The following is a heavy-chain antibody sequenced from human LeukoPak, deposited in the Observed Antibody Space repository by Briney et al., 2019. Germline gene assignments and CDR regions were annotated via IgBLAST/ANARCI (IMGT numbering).Heavy chain of an antibody. CDR2: ISSSSTTI. J-gene: IGHJ4*02. CDR1: GFTFSSYS. Sequence: GGSLRLSCAASGFTFSSYSMNWVRQAPGKGLEWVSYISSSSTTICYADSVKGRFTISRDNAKNSLYLQMNSLRAEDTAVYYCVRESGFSSVFDYWGQGTLVTVSS. V-gene: IGHV3-48*01. D-gene: IGHD6-19*01. CDR3: VRESGFSSVFDY.